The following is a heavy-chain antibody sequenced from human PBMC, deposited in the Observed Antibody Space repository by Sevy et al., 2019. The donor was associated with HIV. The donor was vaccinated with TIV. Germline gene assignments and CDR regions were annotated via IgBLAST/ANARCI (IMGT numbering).Heavy chain of an antibody. V-gene: IGHV1-18*01. CDR1: GYTFITYR. CDR3: ARAYCSGGRCYSLAY. D-gene: IGHD2-15*01. Sequence: ASVKVSCKVSGYTFITYRITWVRQAPGQGLEWMGWISPHNGDTNYAQTLQGRVTMITDTSANTAYMEVRGLRYDDTAVYYCARAYCSGGRCYSLAYWGQGTLVTVS. J-gene: IGHJ4*02. CDR2: ISPHNGDT.